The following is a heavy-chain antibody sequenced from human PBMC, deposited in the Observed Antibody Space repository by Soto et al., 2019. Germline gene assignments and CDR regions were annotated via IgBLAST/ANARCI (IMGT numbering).Heavy chain of an antibody. CDR3: ARLHGTTTYNWFDP. J-gene: IGHJ5*02. D-gene: IGHD1-7*01. V-gene: IGHV4-34*01. CDR1: GGSFSGYY. CDR2: INHSGST. Sequence: SETLSLTCAVYGGSFSGYYWSWIRQPPGKGLEWIGEINHSGSTNYNPSLKSRVTISVDTSKNQFSLKLGSVTAADTAVYYCARLHGTTTYNWFDPWGQGTLVTVSS.